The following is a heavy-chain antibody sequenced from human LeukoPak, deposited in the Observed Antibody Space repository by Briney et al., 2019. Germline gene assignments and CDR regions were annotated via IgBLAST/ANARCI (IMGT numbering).Heavy chain of an antibody. CDR3: AMVYDYYYYYGMDV. J-gene: IGHJ6*02. Sequence: ASVKVSCKASGYTFTSYDINWVRQATGQGLEWMGWMNPNSGNTGYAQKFQGRVTMTRNTSISTAYMELSSLRSEDTAVYYCAMVYDYYYYYGMDVWGQGTTVTVSS. CDR1: GYTFTSYD. D-gene: IGHD3-16*01. V-gene: IGHV1-8*01. CDR2: MNPNSGNT.